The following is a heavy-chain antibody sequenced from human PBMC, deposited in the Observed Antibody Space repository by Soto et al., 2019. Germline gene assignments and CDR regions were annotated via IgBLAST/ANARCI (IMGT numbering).Heavy chain of an antibody. D-gene: IGHD2-15*01. J-gene: IGHJ6*02. CDR3: ARNIVVVVAANNYYYYGMDV. CDR1: GYNFSSSS. V-gene: IGHV5-51*01. Sequence: PGESLKISCKDSGYNFSSSSIGWVRQMPGKGLEWMGIIYPGDSDTTYSPSFQGQVTISADKSISTAYLQWSSLKASDTAMYYCARNIVVVVAANNYYYYGMDVWGQGTTVTVSS. CDR2: IYPGDSDT.